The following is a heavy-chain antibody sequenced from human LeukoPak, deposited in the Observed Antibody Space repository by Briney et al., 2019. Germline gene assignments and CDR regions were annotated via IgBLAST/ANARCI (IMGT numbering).Heavy chain of an antibody. D-gene: IGHD3-22*01. J-gene: IGHJ5*02. Sequence: KPSETLSLTCAVYGGSFSGYYWSWVRQPPGKGLEWIGEINHSGSTNYNPSLKSRVTISVDTSKNQFSLKLSSVTAADTAVYYCARGGFDDSSLAPWGQGTLVTVSS. CDR3: ARGGFDDSSLAP. CDR1: GGSFSGYY. V-gene: IGHV4-34*01. CDR2: INHSGST.